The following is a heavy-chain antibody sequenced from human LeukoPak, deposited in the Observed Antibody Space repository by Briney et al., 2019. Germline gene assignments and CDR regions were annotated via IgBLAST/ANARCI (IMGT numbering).Heavy chain of an antibody. CDR1: GGTFSSYA. Sequence: ASVKVSCKASGGTFSSYAISWVRQAPGQGLEWMGWINPNSGGTNYAQKFQGRVTMTRDTSISTAYMELSRLRSDDTAVYYCARDQAYDYVWGSYPLGAFDIWGQGTMVTVSS. CDR3: ARDQAYDYVWGSYPLGAFDI. J-gene: IGHJ3*02. D-gene: IGHD3-16*01. V-gene: IGHV1-2*02. CDR2: INPNSGGT.